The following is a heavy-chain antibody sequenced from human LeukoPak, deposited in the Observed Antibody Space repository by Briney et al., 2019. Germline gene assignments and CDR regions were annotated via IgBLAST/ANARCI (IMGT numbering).Heavy chain of an antibody. CDR3: AKEPHYGDYFNWFDP. V-gene: IGHV3-21*01. J-gene: IGHJ5*02. CDR2: ISSSSSYI. Sequence: GGSLRLSCAASGFTFSSYSMNWVRQAPGKGLEWVSPISSSSSYIYYADSVKGRFTISRDNAKNSLYLQMNSLRAEDTAVYYCAKEPHYGDYFNWFDPWGQGTLVTVSS. D-gene: IGHD4-17*01. CDR1: GFTFSSYS.